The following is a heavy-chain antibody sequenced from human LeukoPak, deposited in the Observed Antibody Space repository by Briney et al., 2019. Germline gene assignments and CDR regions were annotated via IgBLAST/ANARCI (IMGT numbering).Heavy chain of an antibody. Sequence: SVKVSYKASGYTFTSYDINWVRQATGQGLEWMVWMKPNSGNTGYAQKFQGRVTMTRNTSISTAYMELSSLISEDTAVYYCARAYDSSGYYYAISSDWGQGTLVAVSS. CDR2: MKPNSGNT. D-gene: IGHD3-22*01. J-gene: IGHJ4*02. CDR3: ARAYDSSGYYYAISSD. V-gene: IGHV1-8*01. CDR1: GYTFTSYD.